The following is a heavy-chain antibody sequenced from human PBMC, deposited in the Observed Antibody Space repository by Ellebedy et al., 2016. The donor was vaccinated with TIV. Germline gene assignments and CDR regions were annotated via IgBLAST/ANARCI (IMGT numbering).Heavy chain of an antibody. V-gene: IGHV3-30*04. Sequence: GESLKISCAASGFTSSGYAMHWVRQSPGKGLEWVAFMSGDGGVQHYADSVKGRFTVSRDNPKSMVYLQMNSLRAEDTALYFCARGKGPGSFLVDFWGQGTLVTVSS. CDR2: MSGDGGVQ. J-gene: IGHJ4*02. CDR3: ARGKGPGSFLVDF. CDR1: GFTSSGYA.